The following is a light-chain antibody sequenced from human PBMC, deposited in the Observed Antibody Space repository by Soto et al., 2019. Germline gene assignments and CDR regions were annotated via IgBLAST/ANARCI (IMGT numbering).Light chain of an antibody. CDR2: GAK. CDR1: QAISNY. J-gene: IGKJ5*01. V-gene: IGKV1-39*01. CDR3: QKNFSSPSIT. Sequence: DIQMTQSPAFLSASVGDRVTITCRASQAISNYLNWYQQKPGKAPNLLIFGAKTLQSGVPSRFSGSGYGTDFTLTISSLQPEDFATYYCQKNFSSPSITFGQGTRLEI.